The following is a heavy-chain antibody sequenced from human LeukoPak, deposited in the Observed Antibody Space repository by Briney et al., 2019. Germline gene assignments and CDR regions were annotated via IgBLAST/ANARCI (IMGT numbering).Heavy chain of an antibody. CDR3: ARHENIIIVPTAHAFDY. D-gene: IGHD2/OR15-2a*01. CDR2: IYYSGDT. J-gene: IGHJ4*02. V-gene: IGHV4-39*01. Sequence: SETLSLACTVSGGSISSSNSYWGWIRQPPGKGLEWIGTIYYSGDTYYNPSLKSRASISVDTSKNRFSLKLNSVTAADTAVYFCARHENIIIVPTAHAFDYWGQGTLVTVS. CDR1: GGSISSSNSY.